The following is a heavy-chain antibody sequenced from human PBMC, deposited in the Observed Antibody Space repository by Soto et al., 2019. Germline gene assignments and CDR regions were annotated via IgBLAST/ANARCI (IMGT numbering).Heavy chain of an antibody. CDR2: ISGSGGST. CDR1: GFTFISYA. CDR3: ARRSSGWYFDY. D-gene: IGHD6-19*01. V-gene: IGHV3-23*01. Sequence: GGSLRLSCAASGFTFISYAMNWVRQAPGKGLEWVSVISGSGGSTYYADSVKGRFTISRDNSKNTLYLQMNSLRAEDTAVYYCARRSSGWYFDYWGQGTLVTVS. J-gene: IGHJ4*02.